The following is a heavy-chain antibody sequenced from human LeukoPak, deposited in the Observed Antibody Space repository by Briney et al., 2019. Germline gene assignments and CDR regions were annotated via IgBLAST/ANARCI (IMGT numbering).Heavy chain of an antibody. CDR1: GGSISSYY. CDR3: ARHYNSEGIYFDY. V-gene: IGHV4-59*08. CDR2: IYYSGST. Sequence: SETLSLTCTVSGGSISSYYWSWIRQPPGKGLEWIGCIYYSGSTNYNPSLKSRVTISVDTSKNQFSLKLSSVTAADTAVYYCARHYNSEGIYFDYWGQGALVTVSS. J-gene: IGHJ4*02. D-gene: IGHD1-1*01.